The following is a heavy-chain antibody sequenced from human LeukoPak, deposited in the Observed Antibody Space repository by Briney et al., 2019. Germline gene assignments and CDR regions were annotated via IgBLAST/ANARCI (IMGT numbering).Heavy chain of an antibody. Sequence: GRSLRLSCAASGFTFSSYAMHWVRQAPGKGLEWVAVISYDGSNKYYADSVKGRFTISRDNSKNTLYLQMNSLRAEDTAVYYCAINPEPRSTSPAVGWGQGTMVTVSS. J-gene: IGHJ3*01. CDR2: ISYDGSNK. CDR3: AINPEPRSTSPAVG. D-gene: IGHD2-2*01. CDR1: GFTFSSYA. V-gene: IGHV3-30-3*01.